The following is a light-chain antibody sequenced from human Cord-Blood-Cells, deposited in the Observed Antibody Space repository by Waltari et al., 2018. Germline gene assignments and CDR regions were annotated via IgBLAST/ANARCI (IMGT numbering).Light chain of an antibody. J-gene: IGKJ3*01. CDR2: DAS. V-gene: IGKV1-33*01. CDR1: QDISNY. Sequence: DIQMTQSPSSLSASVGDRVTITCQASQDISNYLNWYQQKPGKAPKLLIYDASNLETGVPSRFSGSRSGTDFTFTISSLQPEDIATYYCQQYDNLPGTFGPGTKVDIK. CDR3: QQYDNLPGT.